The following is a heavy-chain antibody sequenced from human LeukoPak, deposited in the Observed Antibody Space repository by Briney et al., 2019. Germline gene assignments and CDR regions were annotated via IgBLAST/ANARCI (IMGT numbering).Heavy chain of an antibody. V-gene: IGHV3-23*01. CDR2: ISGSAGNT. CDR1: GFTFS. Sequence: GGSLRLSCAASGFTFSMSWVRQAPGKGLEWVSAISGSAGNTYYADSVKGRFTISRDNSKNTLFLQMNSLRAEDTAIYYCVTVTGIAARSDWGPQIFDYWGQGTLVTVSS. D-gene: IGHD6-6*01. CDR3: VTVTGIAARSDWGPQIFDY. J-gene: IGHJ4*02.